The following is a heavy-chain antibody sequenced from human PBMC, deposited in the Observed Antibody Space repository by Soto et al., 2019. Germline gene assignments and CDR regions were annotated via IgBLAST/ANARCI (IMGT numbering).Heavy chain of an antibody. Sequence: ASVKVSCKASGYTFTSYGISWVRQAPGQGLEWMGWISAYNGNTNYAQKLQGRVTMTTDTSASTAYMELRSLRSDDTAVYYCARDIDPNYYDSSGSPHHWGQGTLVTVSS. V-gene: IGHV1-18*01. CDR2: ISAYNGNT. D-gene: IGHD3-22*01. CDR3: ARDIDPNYYDSSGSPHH. J-gene: IGHJ4*02. CDR1: GYTFTSYG.